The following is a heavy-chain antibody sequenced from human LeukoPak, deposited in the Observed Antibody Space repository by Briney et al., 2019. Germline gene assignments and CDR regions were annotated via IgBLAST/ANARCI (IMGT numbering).Heavy chain of an antibody. CDR1: GYSISSGYY. V-gene: IGHV4-38-2*02. CDR2: IYHSGST. CDR3: ARHKDYYYSYMDV. J-gene: IGHJ6*03. Sequence: SETLSLTCTVSGYSISSGYYWGWIRQPPGQGLEWIGSIYHSGSTYYNPSLKSRVTISVDTSKNQFSLKLSSVTAADTAVYYCARHKDYYYSYMDVWGKGTTVTISS.